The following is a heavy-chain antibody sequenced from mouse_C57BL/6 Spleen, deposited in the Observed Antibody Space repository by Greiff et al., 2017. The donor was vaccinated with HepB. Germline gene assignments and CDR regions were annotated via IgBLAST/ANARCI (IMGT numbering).Heavy chain of an antibody. J-gene: IGHJ1*03. V-gene: IGHV5-16*01. CDR1: GFTFSDYY. CDR3: ARVPVYWYFDV. D-gene: IGHD5-1*01. CDR2: INYDGSST. Sequence: EVKLMESEGGLVQPGSSMKLSCTASGFTFSDYYMAWVRQVPEKGLEWVANINYDGSSTYYLDSLKSRFIISRDNAKNILYLQMSSLKSEDTATYYCARVPVYWYFDVWGTGTTVTVSS.